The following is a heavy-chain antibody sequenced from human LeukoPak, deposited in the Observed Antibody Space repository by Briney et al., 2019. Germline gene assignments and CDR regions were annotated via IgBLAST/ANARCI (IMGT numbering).Heavy chain of an antibody. CDR1: GFTFSSYA. J-gene: IGHJ4*02. CDR2: ISYDGSNK. D-gene: IGHD5-24*01. V-gene: IGHV3-30-3*01. Sequence: GRSLRLSCAAPGFTFSSYAMHWVRQAPGKGLEWVAVISYDGSNKYYADSVKGRFTISRDNSKNTLYLQMNSLRAEDTAVYYCARGGRDGYNFDYWGQGTLVTVSS. CDR3: ARGGRDGYNFDY.